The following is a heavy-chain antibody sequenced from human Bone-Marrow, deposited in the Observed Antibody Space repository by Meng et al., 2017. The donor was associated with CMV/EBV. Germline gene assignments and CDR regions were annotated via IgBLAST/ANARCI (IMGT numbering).Heavy chain of an antibody. D-gene: IGHD2-21*01. CDR3: ARLYCGSDCSLGHYYYGLDV. Sequence: GESLKISCAASGFTFTSYSMNWVRQAPGKGLEWVSSISSSSTSIYYAHSVTGRFTTSRDNAKNSLYLQMNSLRAEDTAVYYCARLYCGSDCSLGHYYYGLDVWGQGTTVTVSS. J-gene: IGHJ6*02. CDR1: GFTFTSYS. V-gene: IGHV3-21*01. CDR2: ISSSSTSI.